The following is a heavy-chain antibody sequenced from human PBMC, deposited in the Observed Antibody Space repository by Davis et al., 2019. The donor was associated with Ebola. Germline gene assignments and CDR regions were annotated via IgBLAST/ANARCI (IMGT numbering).Heavy chain of an antibody. D-gene: IGHD3-22*01. CDR3: AREGNYYDSSGADDY. V-gene: IGHV4-4*07. CDR1: GGSISSYY. Sequence: PSETLSLTCTVSGGSISSYYWSWIRQPAGKGLEWIGRIYTSGGTNYNPSLKSRVTMSVDTSKNQFSLKLSSVTAADTAVYYCAREGNYYDSSGADDYWGQGTLVTVSS. CDR2: IYTSGGT. J-gene: IGHJ4*02.